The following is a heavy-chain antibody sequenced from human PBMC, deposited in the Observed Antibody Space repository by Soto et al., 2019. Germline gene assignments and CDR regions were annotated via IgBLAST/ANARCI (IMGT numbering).Heavy chain of an antibody. CDR1: GGSISSGDYY. CDR2: IYYSGST. J-gene: IGHJ4*02. Sequence: SETLSLTCTVSGGSISSGDYYWSWIRQPPGKGLEWIGYIYYSGSTYYNPSLKSRVTISVDTSKNQFSLKLSSVTAADTAVYYCAGEITNDYGGNLYYRGQGTLVTVSS. D-gene: IGHD4-17*01. CDR3: AGEITNDYGGNLYY. V-gene: IGHV4-30-4*01.